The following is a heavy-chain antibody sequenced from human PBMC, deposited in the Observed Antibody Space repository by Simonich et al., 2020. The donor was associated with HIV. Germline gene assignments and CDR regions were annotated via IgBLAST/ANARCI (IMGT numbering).Heavy chain of an antibody. CDR2: ISYDGSNK. CDR3: ASGGSISSVLADDY. CDR1: GFTFSSYA. Sequence: QVQLVESGGGVVQPGRSLRLSCAASGFTFSSYATHRVRQAPGKGLEWVAVISYDGSNKYYADSVKGRFTTARDNAKNTLLLQMNSLRAEDTAVYYCASGGSISSVLADDYWGQGTLVTVSS. V-gene: IGHV3-30*07. J-gene: IGHJ4*02. D-gene: IGHD3-16*01.